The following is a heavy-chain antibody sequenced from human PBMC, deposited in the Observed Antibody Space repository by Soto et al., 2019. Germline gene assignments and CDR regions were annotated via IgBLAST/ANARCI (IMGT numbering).Heavy chain of an antibody. CDR2: IYWDDDK. Sequence: QITLKESGPTLVKPTQTLTLTCTFSGFSLSTSGLAVGWIRQPPGKALEWLALIYWDDDKRYIPSLKSRLTITKDTSKNQVVLTMTDMDPVETGTYYCAHTVVVVVTATHAFDIWGQGTMVTVSS. V-gene: IGHV2-5*02. CDR1: GFSLSTSGLA. CDR3: AHTVVVVVTATHAFDI. D-gene: IGHD2-15*01. J-gene: IGHJ3*02.